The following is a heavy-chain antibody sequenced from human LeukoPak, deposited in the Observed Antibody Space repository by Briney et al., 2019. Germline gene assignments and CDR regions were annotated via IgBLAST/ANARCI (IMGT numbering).Heavy chain of an antibody. CDR2: IYYSGST. V-gene: IGHV4-30-4*01. Sequence: SETLSLTCTVSGGSISSGDYYWSWIRQPPGKGLEWIGYIYYSGSTYYNPSLKSRVTISVDTSKNQFSLKLSSVTAADTAVYYCARGPMDTSFYFDYWGQGTLVTVSS. CDR1: GGSISSGDYY. D-gene: IGHD2-2*01. J-gene: IGHJ4*02. CDR3: ARGPMDTSFYFDY.